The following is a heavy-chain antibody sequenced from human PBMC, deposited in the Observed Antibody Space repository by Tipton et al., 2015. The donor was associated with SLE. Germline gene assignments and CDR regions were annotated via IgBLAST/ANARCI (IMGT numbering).Heavy chain of an antibody. D-gene: IGHD1-14*01. Sequence: QLVQSGPEVKKPGSSVRVSCQASGGSSTIYAISWLRQAPGQGLEWMGGVIPAFNSASYPQKFQGRVTITTDESTAIAYMDLSNLRSEDTSFYYCAKARNFVYMGVGGRGTPVTVS. CDR2: VIPAFNSA. CDR3: AKARNFVYMGV. J-gene: IGHJ6*03. V-gene: IGHV1-69*05. CDR1: GGSSTIYA.